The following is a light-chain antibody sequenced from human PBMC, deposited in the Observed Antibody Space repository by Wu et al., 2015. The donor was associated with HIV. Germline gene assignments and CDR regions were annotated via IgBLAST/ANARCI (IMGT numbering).Light chain of an antibody. V-gene: IGKV3-15*01. Sequence: TQSPGTLSVSPGETAILACRASQPVGDNLAWYQLKPGQPPRLLIYGASSRVADLSDRFTSSGSGTQFALTINNVQSDDSAIYFCQHYSQWPPPTFGQGTRLDI. CDR2: GAS. CDR3: QHYSQWPPPT. CDR1: QPVGDN. J-gene: IGKJ5*01.